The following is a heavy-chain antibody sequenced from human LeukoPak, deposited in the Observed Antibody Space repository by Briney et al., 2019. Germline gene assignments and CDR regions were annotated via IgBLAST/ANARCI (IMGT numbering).Heavy chain of an antibody. V-gene: IGHV4-59*12. J-gene: IGHJ5*02. Sequence: SETLSLTCTVSGVSISRYYWSWVRQPPGKGLEWIGYVYYSGSTYYNPSLKSRVTISVDTSKNQFSLKLSSVTAADTAVYYCARFIYYYDSSGYYYGWFDPWGQGTLVTVSS. CDR2: VYYSGST. CDR3: ARFIYYYDSSGYYYGWFDP. D-gene: IGHD3-22*01. CDR1: GVSISRYY.